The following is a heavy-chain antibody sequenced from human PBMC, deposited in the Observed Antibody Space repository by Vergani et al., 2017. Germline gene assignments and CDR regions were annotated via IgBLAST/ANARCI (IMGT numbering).Heavy chain of an antibody. D-gene: IGHD7-27*01. CDR1: GFTFSSYE. V-gene: IGHV3-48*03. CDR3: ARVAQAGELDP. Sequence: EVQLVESGGGLVQPGGSLRLSCAASGFTFSSYEMNWVRQAPGKGLEWVSYISSSSSYIYYADSVKGRFTISRDNAKNSLYLQMNSLRAEDTAVYYCARVAQAGELDPWGQGTLVTVSS. CDR2: ISSSSSYI. J-gene: IGHJ5*02.